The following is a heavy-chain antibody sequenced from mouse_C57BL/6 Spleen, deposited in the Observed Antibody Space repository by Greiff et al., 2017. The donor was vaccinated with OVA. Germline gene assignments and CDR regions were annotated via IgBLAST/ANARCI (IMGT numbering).Heavy chain of an antibody. Sequence: EVQLQQSGPELVKPGASVKISCKASGYTFTDYYMNWVKQSHGKSLEWIGDINPNNGGTSYNQKFKGKATLTVDKSSSTAYMELRSLTSEDSAVYYCARGGSSHYFDDWGQGTTLTVSS. D-gene: IGHD1-1*01. CDR3: ARGGSSHYFDD. V-gene: IGHV1-26*01. CDR1: GYTFTDYY. J-gene: IGHJ2*01. CDR2: INPNNGGT.